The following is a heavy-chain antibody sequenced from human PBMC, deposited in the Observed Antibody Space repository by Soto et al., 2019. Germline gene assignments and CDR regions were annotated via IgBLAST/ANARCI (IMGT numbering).Heavy chain of an antibody. CDR1: GGSFSGYY. Sequence: QVQLQQWGAGLLKPSETLSLTCAVYGGSFSGYYWSWIRQPPGKGLEWIGEINHSGSTNYKPSLKSRVTISVDTSKNQFSLKLSSVTAADTAVYYCARDRYSCRGADAFDIWGQGTMVTVSS. V-gene: IGHV4-34*01. J-gene: IGHJ3*02. CDR2: INHSGST. D-gene: IGHD2-15*01. CDR3: ARDRYSCRGADAFDI.